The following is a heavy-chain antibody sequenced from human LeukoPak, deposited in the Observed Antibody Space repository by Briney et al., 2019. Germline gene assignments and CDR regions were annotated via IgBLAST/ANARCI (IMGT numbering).Heavy chain of an antibody. J-gene: IGHJ4*02. CDR2: ISYDGSNK. CDR1: GFTFSSYA. V-gene: IGHV3-30-3*01. CDR3: ARDSGFLEWLLSAVDY. Sequence: GGSLRLSCAASGFTFSSYAMSWVRQAPGKGLEWVAVISYDGSNKYYADSVKGRFTISRDNSKNTLYLQMNSLRAEDTAVYYCARDSGFLEWLLSAVDYWGQGTLVTVSS. D-gene: IGHD3-3*01.